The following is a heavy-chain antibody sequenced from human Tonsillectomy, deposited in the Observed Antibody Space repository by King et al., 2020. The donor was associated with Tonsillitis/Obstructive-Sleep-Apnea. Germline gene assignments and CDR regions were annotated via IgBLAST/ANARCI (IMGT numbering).Heavy chain of an antibody. V-gene: IGHV3-30*04. J-gene: IGHJ4*02. CDR3: AREQEGFDY. CDR1: GFTFSSYA. Sequence: QLVQSGGGVVQPGRSLRLSCAASGFTFSSYAMHWVRQAPGKGLEWVAVISHDGSNKYYADSVKGRFTISRDNSKNTLYLQMNSLRAEDTAVYYCAREQEGFDYWGQGTLVTVSS. CDR2: ISHDGSNK.